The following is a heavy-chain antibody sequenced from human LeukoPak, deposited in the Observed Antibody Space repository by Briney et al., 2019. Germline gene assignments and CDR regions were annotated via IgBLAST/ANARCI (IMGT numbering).Heavy chain of an antibody. CDR1: GFTFGDYA. D-gene: IGHD1-14*01. J-gene: IGHJ4*02. Sequence: PGGSLRLSCTASGFTFGDYAMSWVRQAPGKGLECVGLIRSAAYTGAAEYGASFKGRFTISRDDSKSIAYLQMNSLKTEDTAVYYCTRLALLDLRYTSDYWGQGTLVTVSS. CDR2: IRSAAYTGAA. CDR3: TRLALLDLRYTSDY. V-gene: IGHV3-49*04.